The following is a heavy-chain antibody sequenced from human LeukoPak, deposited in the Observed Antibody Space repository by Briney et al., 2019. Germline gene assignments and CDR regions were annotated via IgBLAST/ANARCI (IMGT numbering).Heavy chain of an antibody. D-gene: IGHD1-26*01. CDR2: INQDGSGN. CDR1: GFTFNNYW. Sequence: GGSLRLSCAAFGFTFNNYWMSWVRQAPGKGLEWVANINQDGSGNHYVDSVKGRFTISRDNAKNSLYLQMNSLRAEDTAVYFCAKASIAGAIGVLDYWGQGTLVTVSS. V-gene: IGHV3-7*01. CDR3: AKASIAGAIGVLDY. J-gene: IGHJ4*02.